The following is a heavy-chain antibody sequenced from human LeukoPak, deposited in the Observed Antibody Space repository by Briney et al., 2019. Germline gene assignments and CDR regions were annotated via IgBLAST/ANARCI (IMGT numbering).Heavy chain of an antibody. CDR1: GFTFSSYW. V-gene: IGHV3-7*01. Sequence: GGSLRLSSAASGFTFSSYWMSWVRQAPGKGLEWVANIKQDGSEKYYVDSVKGRFTISRDNAKNSLYLQVNSLRAEDTAVYYCARDVITFGGVINYWGQGTLVTVSS. D-gene: IGHD3-16*01. CDR2: IKQDGSEK. J-gene: IGHJ4*02. CDR3: ARDVITFGGVINY.